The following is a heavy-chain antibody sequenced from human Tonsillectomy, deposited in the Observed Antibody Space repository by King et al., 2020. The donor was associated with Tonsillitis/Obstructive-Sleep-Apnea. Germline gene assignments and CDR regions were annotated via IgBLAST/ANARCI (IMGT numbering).Heavy chain of an antibody. CDR1: GGSFSGYY. CDR2: INHSGST. V-gene: IGHV4-34*01. D-gene: IGHD2-15*01. J-gene: IGHJ6*03. CDR3: ARLMVAYYYYYMDV. Sequence: HVQLQQWGAGLFKPSETLSLTCAVYGGSFSGYYWSWIRQPPGKGLEWIGEINHSGSTNYNPSLKSRVTISVDTSKNQFSLKLSSVTAADTAVYYCARLMVAYYYYYMDVWGKGTTVTVSS.